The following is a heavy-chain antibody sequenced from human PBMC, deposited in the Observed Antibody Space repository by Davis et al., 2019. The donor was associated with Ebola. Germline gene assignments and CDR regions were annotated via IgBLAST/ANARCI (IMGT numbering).Heavy chain of an antibody. D-gene: IGHD3-3*01. CDR1: GFTFDDYG. J-gene: IGHJ6*02. V-gene: IGHV3-20*04. CDR2: INWNGGST. CDR3: ARDKVFGVVIVKRSRLLYSDGMDV. Sequence: GGSLRLSCAASGFTFDDYGMSWVRQAPGKGLEWVSGINWNGGSTGYADSVKGRFTISRDNAKNSLYLQMNSLRDEDTAVYYCARDKVFGVVIVKRSRLLYSDGMDVWGQGTTVTVSS.